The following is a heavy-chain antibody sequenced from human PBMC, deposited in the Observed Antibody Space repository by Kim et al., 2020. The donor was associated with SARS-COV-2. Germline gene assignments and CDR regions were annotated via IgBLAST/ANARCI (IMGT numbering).Heavy chain of an antibody. J-gene: IGHJ6*02. V-gene: IGHV4-4*07. D-gene: IGHD3-10*01. CDR3: ARDNPITMVRGVAFRPYYYYGMDV. CDR1: GGSISSYY. Sequence: SETLSLTCTVSGGSISSYYWSWIRQPAGKGLEWIGRIYTSGSTNYNPSLKSRVTMSVDTSKNQFSLKLSSVTAADTAVYYCARDNPITMVRGVAFRPYYYYGMDVWGQGTTVTVSS. CDR2: IYTSGST.